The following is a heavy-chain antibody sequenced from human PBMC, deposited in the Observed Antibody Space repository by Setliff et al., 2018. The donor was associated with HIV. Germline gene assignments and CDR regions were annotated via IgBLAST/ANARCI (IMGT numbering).Heavy chain of an antibody. J-gene: IGHJ4*02. D-gene: IGHD6-13*01. V-gene: IGHV3-48*01. CDR2: ISSSSSTI. CDR1: GFTFSSYS. CDR3: AREGHSSWYLEPTYYFDY. Sequence: PGGSLRLSCAASGFTFSSYSMNWVRQAPGKGLEWVSCISSSSSTIYYADSVKGRFTISRDNAKNSLYLQMNGLRAEDTAVYYCAREGHSSWYLEPTYYFDYWGQGTLVTVSS.